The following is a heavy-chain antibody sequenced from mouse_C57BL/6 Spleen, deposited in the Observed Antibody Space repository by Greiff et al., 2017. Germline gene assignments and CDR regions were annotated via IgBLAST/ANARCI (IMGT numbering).Heavy chain of an antibody. Sequence: QVQLQQPGAELVMPGASVKLSCKASGYTFTSYWMHWVKQRPGQGLEWIGEIDPSDSYTNYNQKFKGKSTLIVDKSSSTAYMQLSSLTSEDSAVYYCARIYYYGSSPYWYFDVWGTGTTVTVSS. D-gene: IGHD1-1*01. CDR3: ARIYYYGSSPYWYFDV. V-gene: IGHV1-69*01. J-gene: IGHJ1*03. CDR2: IDPSDSYT. CDR1: GYTFTSYW.